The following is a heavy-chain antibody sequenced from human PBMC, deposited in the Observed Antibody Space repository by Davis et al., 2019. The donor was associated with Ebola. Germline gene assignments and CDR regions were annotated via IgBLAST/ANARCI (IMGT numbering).Heavy chain of an antibody. CDR3: ARVTRTGLLDY. CDR1: GFTVSSNY. Sequence: PGGSLRLSCAASGFTVSSNYMSWVRQAPGKGLEWVSVIYSGGSTYYADSVKGRFTISRDNSKNTLYLQMNSLRAEDTAVYYCARVTRTGLLDYWGQGTLVTVSS. CDR2: IYSGGST. D-gene: IGHD3-10*01. J-gene: IGHJ4*02. V-gene: IGHV3-53*01.